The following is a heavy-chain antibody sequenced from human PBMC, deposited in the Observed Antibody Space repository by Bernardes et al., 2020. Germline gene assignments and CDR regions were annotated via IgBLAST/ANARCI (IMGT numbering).Heavy chain of an antibody. Sequence: GGSLRLSRAASGFTFSSYSMNWVRQAPGKGLEWVSYISSSSSAIYYAESVKGRFIISRDNAKNSLYLQMNSLRDGDTAVYYCARVVENNSAYYSTPLDSWGQGTLVTVSS. V-gene: IGHV3-48*02. CDR3: ARVVENNSAYYSTPLDS. CDR2: ISSSSSAI. CDR1: GFTFSSYS. J-gene: IGHJ4*02. D-gene: IGHD3-22*01.